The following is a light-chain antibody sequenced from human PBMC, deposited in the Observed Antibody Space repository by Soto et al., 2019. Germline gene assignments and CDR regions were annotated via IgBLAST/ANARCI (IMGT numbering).Light chain of an antibody. V-gene: IGLV2-14*03. CDR2: DVT. CDR1: SSDVGGYNY. CDR3: SSYTTSNTRQIV. Sequence: QSALTQPASMSGSPGQSITISCTGTSSDVGGYNYVSWYQHHPGKAPKLIIYDVTNRPSGVSNPFSGSKSGNTASLTISGLQPDDEADYYCSSYTTSNTRQIVFGTGTKLTVL. J-gene: IGLJ1*01.